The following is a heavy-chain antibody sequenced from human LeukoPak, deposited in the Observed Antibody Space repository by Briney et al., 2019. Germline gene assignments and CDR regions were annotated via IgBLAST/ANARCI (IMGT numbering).Heavy chain of an antibody. V-gene: IGHV4-4*02. CDR2: IYHSGST. J-gene: IGHJ6*03. Sequence: SGTLSLTCAVSGGSISSSNWWSWVRQPPGKGLEWIGEIYHSGSTNYNPSLKSRVTISVDKSKNQFSLKLSSVTAADTAVYYCARDITYYDFWSGYSTYYYYYMDVWGKGTTVTVSS. CDR3: ARDITYYDFWSGYSTYYYYYMDV. CDR1: GGSISSSNW. D-gene: IGHD3-3*01.